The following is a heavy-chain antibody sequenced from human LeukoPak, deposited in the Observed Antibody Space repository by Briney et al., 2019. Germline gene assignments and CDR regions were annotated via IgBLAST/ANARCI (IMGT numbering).Heavy chain of an antibody. CDR2: MNPNSGNT. CDR1: GYTFTSYD. D-gene: IGHD3-3*01. J-gene: IGHJ6*03. Sequence: GASVKVSCKASGYTFTSYDINWVRQATGQGLEWMGWMNPNSGNTGYAQKFQGRVTMTRNTSISTAYMELSSLRSEDTAVYYCARGGGFWSGPYYYYYYMAVWGKGTTVTVSS. CDR3: ARGGGFWSGPYYYYYYMAV. V-gene: IGHV1-8*01.